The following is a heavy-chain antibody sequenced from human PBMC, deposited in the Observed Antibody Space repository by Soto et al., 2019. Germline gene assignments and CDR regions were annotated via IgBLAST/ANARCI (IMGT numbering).Heavy chain of an antibody. CDR2: IYPGDSDT. Sequence: GESLKISCKGSGYSFTSYWIGWVRQMPGKGLEWMGIIYPGDSDTRYSPSFQGQVTISADKSISTAYLQWSSLKASDTAMYYCARQVKARFWSGYYQGYYFDYWGQGTLVTVSS. V-gene: IGHV5-51*01. CDR1: GYSFTSYW. J-gene: IGHJ4*02. CDR3: ARQVKARFWSGYYQGYYFDY. D-gene: IGHD3-3*01.